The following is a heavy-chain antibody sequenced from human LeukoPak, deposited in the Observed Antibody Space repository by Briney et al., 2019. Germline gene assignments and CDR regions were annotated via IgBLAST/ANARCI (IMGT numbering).Heavy chain of an antibody. D-gene: IGHD6-19*01. CDR2: IIPIFGTA. Sequence: SVKVSCKASGGTFSSYAISWVRQAPGQGLEWMGGIIPIFGTANYAQKFQGRVTITADESTSTAYIELSSLRSEDTAVYYCARSEELRDWNPSGEYSSGWYGLVWGQGTLVTVSS. CDR1: GGTFSSYA. CDR3: ARSEELRDWNPSGEYSSGWYGLV. V-gene: IGHV1-69*13. J-gene: IGHJ4*02.